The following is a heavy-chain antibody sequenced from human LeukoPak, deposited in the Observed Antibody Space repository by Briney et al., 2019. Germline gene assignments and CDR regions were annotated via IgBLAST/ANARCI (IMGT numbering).Heavy chain of an antibody. Sequence: SETLSLTCAVYGGSFSGYYWSWIRQPPGKGLEWIGEINHSGSTNYNPSLKSRVTISVDTSKNQFSLKLSSVTAADTAVYYCARGIPVGATRGNWFDPWGQGTLVTVSS. CDR2: INHSGST. CDR1: GGSFSGYY. D-gene: IGHD1-26*01. J-gene: IGHJ5*02. V-gene: IGHV4-34*01. CDR3: ARGIPVGATRGNWFDP.